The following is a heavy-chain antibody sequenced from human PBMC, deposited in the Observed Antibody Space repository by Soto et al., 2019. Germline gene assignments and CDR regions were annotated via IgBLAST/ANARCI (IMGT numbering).Heavy chain of an antibody. CDR3: ARQEGATVLCYYGMDV. D-gene: IGHD1-26*01. CDR2: IYPGDSDT. V-gene: IGHV5-51*01. J-gene: IGHJ6*02. CDR1: GYNFTNYW. Sequence: GESLKISCKGSGYNFTNYWIGWVRQMPGKGLEWMGIIYPGDSDTKYSPSFQGQVTISADKSISAAYLQWSSLKASDTAMYYCARQEGATVLCYYGMDVWGQGTTVTVSS.